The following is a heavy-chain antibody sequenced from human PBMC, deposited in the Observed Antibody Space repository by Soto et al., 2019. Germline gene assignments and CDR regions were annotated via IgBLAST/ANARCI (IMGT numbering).Heavy chain of an antibody. V-gene: IGHV4-59*01. CDR1: GGSISSYY. D-gene: IGHD3-3*01. J-gene: IGHJ4*02. Sequence: SETLSLTCTVSGGSISSYYWSWIRQPPGKGLEWIGYIYYSGSTNYNPSLKSRVTISVDTSKNQFSLKLSSVTAADTAVYYCARGKLLFLEWLDIPPPLFAYWGQGTMVIVSS. CDR2: IYYSGST. CDR3: ARGKLLFLEWLDIPPPLFAY.